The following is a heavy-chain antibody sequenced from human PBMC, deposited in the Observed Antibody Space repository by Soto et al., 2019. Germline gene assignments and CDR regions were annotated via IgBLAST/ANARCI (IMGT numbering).Heavy chain of an antibody. Sequence: QVQLVQSGAEVKKPGASVKVSCKASGYTFTSSGINWVRQAPGQGLEWMGWISAYNGNTNYAQKLQGRVTMTTDTSTSTAYMELRSVRSDDTAVYYCARDPDYGDYVLDRFDYWDQGTLVTVSS. CDR2: ISAYNGNT. CDR3: ARDPDYGDYVLDRFDY. V-gene: IGHV1-18*01. J-gene: IGHJ4*02. D-gene: IGHD4-17*01. CDR1: GYTFTSSG.